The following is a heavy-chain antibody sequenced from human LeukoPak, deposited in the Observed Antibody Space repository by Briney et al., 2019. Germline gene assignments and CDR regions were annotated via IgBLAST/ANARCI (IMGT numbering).Heavy chain of an antibody. CDR1: GDPISRNHFF. CDR3: AAVGDNGGYYPFDY. CDR2: IYYSGNT. D-gene: IGHD4-17*01. V-gene: IGHV4-39*01. Sequence: NASETLSLTCTVSGDPISRNHFFWAWIRQPPGKGLEWIVSIYYSGNTYYNPSLESRLTIAVDTSRNQFSLKMSSVTAADTAVYYCAAVGDNGGYYPFDYWGQGTLVTVSS. J-gene: IGHJ4*02.